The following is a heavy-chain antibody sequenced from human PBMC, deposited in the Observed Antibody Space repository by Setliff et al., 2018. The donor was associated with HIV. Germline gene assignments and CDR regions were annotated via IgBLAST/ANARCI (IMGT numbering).Heavy chain of an antibody. CDR3: ARVIDYGVLYWSYYMDV. Sequence: GASVKVSCKASGYTLTNYGISWVRQAPGQGLEWMGWISADNGDTNYPQKLQGRVTMTTDTSTSTAYMELRSLRSDDTAVYYCARVIDYGVLYWSYYMDVWDKGTTVTVSS. CDR1: GYTLTNYG. D-gene: IGHD4-17*01. J-gene: IGHJ6*03. V-gene: IGHV1-18*01. CDR2: ISADNGDT.